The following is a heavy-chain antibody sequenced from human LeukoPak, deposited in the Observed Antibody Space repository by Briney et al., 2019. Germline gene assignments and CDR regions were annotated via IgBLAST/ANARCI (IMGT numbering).Heavy chain of an antibody. CDR1: GYTFTGYY. CDR2: INPNSGDT. Sequence: APVKVSCKTSGYTFTGYYIHWVRQAPGQGLEWMGWINPNSGDTNYAQKFQGRVSMTGDTSISTAYMELSRLRSDDTAVYYCARTLVVINDAFDIWGQGTMVTVSS. D-gene: IGHD3-22*01. V-gene: IGHV1-2*02. CDR3: ARTLVVINDAFDI. J-gene: IGHJ3*02.